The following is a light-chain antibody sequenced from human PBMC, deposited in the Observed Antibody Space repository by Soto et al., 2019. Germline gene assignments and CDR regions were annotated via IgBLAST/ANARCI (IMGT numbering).Light chain of an antibody. CDR3: SSYTNSITHV. Sequence: QSALTQPASVSGSPGQSITISCTGTSSDVGGYDYVSWYQQHPGKAPKLMIYGVSNRPSGVSNRFSGSKSGNTASLTISGLQAEDEDDYYCSSYTNSITHVFGGGTKVTVL. CDR1: SSDVGGYDY. CDR2: GVS. J-gene: IGLJ3*02. V-gene: IGLV2-14*03.